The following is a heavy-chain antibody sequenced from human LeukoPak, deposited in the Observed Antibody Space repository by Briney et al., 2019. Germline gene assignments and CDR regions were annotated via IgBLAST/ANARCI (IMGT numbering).Heavy chain of an antibody. V-gene: IGHV3-23*01. J-gene: IGHJ4*02. CDR2: ITGNGANT. CDR1: GFTFSSYG. CDR3: ARDQAAALEY. D-gene: IGHD2-2*01. Sequence: GGSLRLSCAASGFTFSSYGMSWVRQAPGKGLEWVSAITGNGANTFYADSVKGRFTISRDNSKNTLYLQMNSLRAEDTAVYYCARDQAAALEYWGQGTLVTVSS.